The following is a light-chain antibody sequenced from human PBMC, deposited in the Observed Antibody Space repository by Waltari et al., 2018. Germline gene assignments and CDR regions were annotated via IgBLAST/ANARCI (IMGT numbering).Light chain of an antibody. J-gene: IGLJ3*02. Sequence: QPVLTLPPSASGTPGQVVSFSCSGSRSNVGNNYVYSYQQLPGTAPKLLIYKNDQRPSGVPDRFFGSKSGTSASLVISVLRSEDEGHYTCATWDDSLNSWVFGGGTKLTIL. CDR3: ATWDDSLNSWV. V-gene: IGLV1-47*01. CDR1: RSNVGNNY. CDR2: KND.